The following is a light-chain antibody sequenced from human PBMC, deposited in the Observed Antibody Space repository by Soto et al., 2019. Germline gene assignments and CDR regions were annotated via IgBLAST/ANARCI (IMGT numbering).Light chain of an antibody. CDR3: QQYGSPRGT. J-gene: IGKJ1*01. CDR2: AAS. V-gene: IGKV3-20*01. Sequence: EIVLTQSPGTLSVSPGEGAALSCRASQSISNSNIAWYQQKPGQAPRLLVYAASRRATGIPVRFSGSGSGEDFTLTIRRLEPEDFAIHYCQQYGSPRGTFGQGTKVDTK. CDR1: QSISNSN.